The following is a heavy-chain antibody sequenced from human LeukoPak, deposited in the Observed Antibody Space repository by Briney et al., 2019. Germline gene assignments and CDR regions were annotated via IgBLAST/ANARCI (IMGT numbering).Heavy chain of an antibody. Sequence: PGGSLRLSRAASGFTFSDYYMSWIRQAPGKGLEWVAYITSSGADIYYADSVKGRFTISRDNAKNALFLRMNSLRVEDTATYYCASDIVASSGDFWGQRTLVSVSS. J-gene: IGHJ4*02. CDR1: GFTFSDYY. V-gene: IGHV3-11*01. CDR2: ITSSGADI. CDR3: ASDIVASSGDF. D-gene: IGHD5-12*01.